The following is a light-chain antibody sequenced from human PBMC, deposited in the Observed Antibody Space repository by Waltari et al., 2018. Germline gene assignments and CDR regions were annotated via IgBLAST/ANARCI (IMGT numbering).Light chain of an antibody. CDR2: EVT. CDR1: SSDVGGYDL. Sequence: QSALTQPASVSGSPGQSITISCTGTSSDVGGYDLVSWYQQHPGKAPKVMIYEVTKRPSEISNRFSGSKSGNTASLTISGLQAEDEADYYCCSYAGSSILVFGGGTKLTVL. V-gene: IGLV2-23*02. J-gene: IGLJ2*01. CDR3: CSYAGSSILV.